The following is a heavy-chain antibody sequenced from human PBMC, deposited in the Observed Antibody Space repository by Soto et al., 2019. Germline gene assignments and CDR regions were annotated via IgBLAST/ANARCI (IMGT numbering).Heavy chain of an antibody. J-gene: IGHJ6*02. D-gene: IGHD4-17*01. CDR3: AKSVGDYGDPLLYYGMDV. Sequence: GGSLRLSCAASVFTFISYAMSWVRQAPGKGLEWVSAISGSGGSTYYADSVKGRFTISRDNSKNTLYLQMNNLRAEDTAVYYCAKSVGDYGDPLLYYGMDVWGQGTTVTVSS. V-gene: IGHV3-23*01. CDR1: VFTFISYA. CDR2: ISGSGGST.